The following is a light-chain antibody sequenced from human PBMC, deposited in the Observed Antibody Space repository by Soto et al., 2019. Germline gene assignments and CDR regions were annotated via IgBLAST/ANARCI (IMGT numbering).Light chain of an antibody. V-gene: IGKV3-15*01. CDR3: QQYNNWRT. Sequence: EIVMTQPPATLSVSPGERATLSCRASQSVSSNLAWYQQKPGQAPRLLIYGASTRATGIPARFSGSGSGTEFTLTISSLQSEDFAVYYCQQYNNWRTFGQGTKV. CDR2: GAS. CDR1: QSVSSN. J-gene: IGKJ1*01.